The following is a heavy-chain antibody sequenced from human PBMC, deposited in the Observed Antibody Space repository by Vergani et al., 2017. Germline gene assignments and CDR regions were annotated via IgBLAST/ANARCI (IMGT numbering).Heavy chain of an antibody. D-gene: IGHD1-1*01. CDR1: GFTSSYYG. CDR3: ATKSCGTPGCQIGYFRE. J-gene: IGHJ1*01. CDR2: ISYDGTQK. V-gene: IGHV3-30*03. Sequence: QVHLVESGGGVVQPGRSLRLSCVVSGFTSSYYGMHWVRQAPGKGLEWVAVISYDGTQKNYADSVKGRFTISRDNSKSTLYLQMNRLRTEDTAVYYCATKSCGTPGCQIGYFREWGQGTLVTVSS.